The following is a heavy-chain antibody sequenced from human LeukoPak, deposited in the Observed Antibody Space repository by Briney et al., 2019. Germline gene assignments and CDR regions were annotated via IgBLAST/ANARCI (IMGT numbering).Heavy chain of an antibody. CDR3: ARGLYDNYYYGMDV. D-gene: IGHD3-9*01. CDR1: GGSFNGYY. CDR2: INHSGST. J-gene: IGHJ6*02. V-gene: IGHV4-34*01. Sequence: SETLSLTCAVYGGSFNGYYWSWIRQPPGKGLEWIGEINHSGSTNYNPSLKSRVTISVDTSKNQFSLKLSSVTAADTAVYYCARGLYDNYYYGMDVWGQGTTVTVSS.